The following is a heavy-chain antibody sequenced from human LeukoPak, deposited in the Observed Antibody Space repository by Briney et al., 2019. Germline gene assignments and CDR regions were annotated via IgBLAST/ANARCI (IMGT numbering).Heavy chain of an antibody. CDR2: ISGSGGST. D-gene: IGHD1-1*01. V-gene: IGHV3-23*01. CDR3: ARQRDAYNWNNAFDI. Sequence: GESLRLSCAASGFTFSNCAMSWVRQAPGKGLEWVSRISGSGGSTEYADPVKGRFTISRDNSKNTLHLQMNSLRVEDTAICYCARQRDAYNWNNAFDIWDQGTMVAVS. J-gene: IGHJ3*02. CDR1: GFTFSNCA.